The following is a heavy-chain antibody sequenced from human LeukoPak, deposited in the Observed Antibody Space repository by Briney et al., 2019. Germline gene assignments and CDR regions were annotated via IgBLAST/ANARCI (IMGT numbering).Heavy chain of an antibody. CDR1: GFTFSNYV. CDR3: ARDRWGYDFWSGYYYYMDV. J-gene: IGHJ6*03. D-gene: IGHD3-3*01. V-gene: IGHV3-21*01. Sequence: KPGGSDRLFCAASGFTFSNYVMSWIRQAPGKGLEWVSSISSSSSYIPYADSVKGRFTICRDNAKNSLYMQMNSLRAEDTAVYYCARDRWGYDFWSGYYYYMDVWGKGTTVTVSS. CDR2: ISSSSSYI.